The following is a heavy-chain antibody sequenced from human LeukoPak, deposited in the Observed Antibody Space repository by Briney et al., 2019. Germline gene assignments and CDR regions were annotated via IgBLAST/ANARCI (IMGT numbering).Heavy chain of an antibody. CDR1: GFSLSAYW. D-gene: IGHD2-2*01. J-gene: IGHJ4*02. Sequence: GGSLRLSCAASGFSLSAYWMTWVRQAPGKGLEWVSAVSGGSGGNTYYADFVKGRFTISRDNSKNTLYLQMSSLRAEDTAVYYCAKNVLRYCSSTSCLTGFDYWGQGTLVTVSS. CDR2: VSGGSGGNT. V-gene: IGHV3-23*01. CDR3: AKNVLRYCSSTSCLTGFDY.